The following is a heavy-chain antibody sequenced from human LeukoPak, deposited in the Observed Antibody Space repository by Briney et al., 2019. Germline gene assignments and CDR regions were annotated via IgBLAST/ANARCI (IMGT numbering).Heavy chain of an antibody. CDR3: ARDKAVRYQLLLDYFDY. CDR2: ISAYNGNT. Sequence: ASVKVSCEASGYTFTSYGISWVRQAPGQGLEWMGWISAYNGNTNYAQKLQSRVTMTTDTSTSTAYMELRSLRSDDTAVYYCARDKAVRYQLLLDYFDYWGQGTLVTVSS. D-gene: IGHD2-2*01. CDR1: GYTFTSYG. V-gene: IGHV1-18*01. J-gene: IGHJ4*02.